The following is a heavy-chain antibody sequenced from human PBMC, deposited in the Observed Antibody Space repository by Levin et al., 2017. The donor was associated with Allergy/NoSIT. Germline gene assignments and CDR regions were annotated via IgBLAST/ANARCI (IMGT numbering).Heavy chain of an antibody. J-gene: IGHJ4*02. Sequence: KISCKPSGGSFANYTIHWVRQAPGQGLEWLGGIIPVLGRTNYADNFQASVTITADESTPTAYLEFTSLHSYDTAFYFFAISPTFSSPFDFWGQGSLVTVSS. CDR1: GGSFANYT. CDR2: IIPVLGRT. D-gene: IGHD6-13*01. CDR3: AISPTFSSPFDF. V-gene: IGHV1-69*01.